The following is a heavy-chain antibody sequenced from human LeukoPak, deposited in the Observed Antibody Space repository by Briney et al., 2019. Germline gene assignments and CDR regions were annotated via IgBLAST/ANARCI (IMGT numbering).Heavy chain of an antibody. J-gene: IGHJ4*01. CDR3: ARRGSSGWYSDFDY. CDR2: IYYSGIT. Sequence: PSETLSLTCTVSGGSISSYYWSWIRQPPGKGLEWIGYIYYSGITNYNPSLKSRVTISLDTSKNHFSLKLTSVTAADTAVYYCARRGSSGWYSDFDYWGDGTLVTVSS. V-gene: IGHV4-59*08. D-gene: IGHD6-19*01. CDR1: GGSISSYY.